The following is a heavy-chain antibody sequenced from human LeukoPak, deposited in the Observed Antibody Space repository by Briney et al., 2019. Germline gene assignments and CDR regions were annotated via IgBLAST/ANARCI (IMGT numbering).Heavy chain of an antibody. D-gene: IGHD2-15*01. J-gene: IGHJ4*02. CDR2: IWYDGSNK. V-gene: IGHV3-33*01. Sequence: GRSLRLSCAASGFTFSSYGMHWVRQAPGKGLEWVAVIWYDGSNKYYADSVKGRFTISRDNSKNTLYLQMNSLRAGDTAVYYCARDSGYCSGGSCYPDKIDYWGQGTLVTVSS. CDR1: GFTFSSYG. CDR3: ARDSGYCSGGSCYPDKIDY.